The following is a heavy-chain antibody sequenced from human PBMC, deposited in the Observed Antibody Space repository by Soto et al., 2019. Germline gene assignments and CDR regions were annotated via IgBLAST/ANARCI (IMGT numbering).Heavy chain of an antibody. Sequence: SVKVSCKASGGTFSSYTISWVRQAPGQGLEWMGRIIPILGIANYAQKFQGRVTITADKSTSTAYMELSSLRSEDTAVYYCARVGDTMVRGVTVNYYYYYMDVWGKGTTVTVSS. CDR1: GGTFSSYT. CDR2: IIPILGIA. J-gene: IGHJ6*03. V-gene: IGHV1-69*02. CDR3: ARVGDTMVRGVTVNYYYYYMDV. D-gene: IGHD3-10*01.